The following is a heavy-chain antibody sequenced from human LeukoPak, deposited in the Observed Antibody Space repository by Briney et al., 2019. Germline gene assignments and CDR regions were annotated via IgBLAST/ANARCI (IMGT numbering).Heavy chain of an antibody. D-gene: IGHD5-24*01. CDR3: AKSGYNRFDY. CDR1: GFSFSSYA. J-gene: IGHJ4*02. V-gene: IGHV3-23*01. Sequence: GGSLRLSCAASGFSFSSYAMSWVRQAPGKGLERVSSFSGSGGSTYYADSVKGRFTISRDNSKNTLYLQMISLRAEDTAVYYCAKSGYNRFDYWGQGTLVTASS. CDR2: FSGSGGST.